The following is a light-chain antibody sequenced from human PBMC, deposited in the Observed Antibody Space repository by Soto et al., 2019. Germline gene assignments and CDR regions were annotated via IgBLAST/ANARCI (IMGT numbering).Light chain of an antibody. CDR2: RAS. V-gene: IGKV3-20*01. Sequence: EIVLTQSPGTLSLSPGERATLSCRTSQSVSSSYLAWYQQKPGQAPRLLIYRASSSAPGIPDRFSGSESGTDVTLTTSGVEPKDFAVYDCQQYRSSRPYTFRQETKLEMK. CDR3: QQYRSSRPYT. J-gene: IGKJ2*01. CDR1: QSVSSSY.